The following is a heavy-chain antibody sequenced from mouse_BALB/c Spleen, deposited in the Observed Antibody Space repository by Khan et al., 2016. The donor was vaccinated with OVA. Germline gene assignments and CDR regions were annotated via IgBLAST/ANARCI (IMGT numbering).Heavy chain of an antibody. V-gene: IGHV5-6*02. CDR2: ISSGADYT. J-gene: IGHJ3*01. D-gene: IGHD4-1*01. CDR3: ASHLTGSFAY. Sequence: EVMLVESGGDLVKPGGSLKLSCAASGFTFSAYSMSWVRQTPDKRLEWVATISSGADYTYYPVGVKGRFTISRDNAKNTLYLQMSSQKSEDTAMYYCASHLTGSFAYWGQGTLVTVSA. CDR1: GFTFSAYS.